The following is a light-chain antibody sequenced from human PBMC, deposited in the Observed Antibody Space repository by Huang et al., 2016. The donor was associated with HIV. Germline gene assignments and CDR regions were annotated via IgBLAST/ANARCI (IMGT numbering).Light chain of an antibody. Sequence: EIVLTQSPATLSLSPGERATLSCRANQSVSSYLAWYQQKPGQAPRLLIYDASNRATGIPARFSGSGSGTDFTLTISSLEPEDFAVYHCQQRSNWPRTFGQGTKVEIK. J-gene: IGKJ1*01. CDR3: QQRSNWPRT. V-gene: IGKV3-11*01. CDR2: DAS. CDR1: QSVSSY.